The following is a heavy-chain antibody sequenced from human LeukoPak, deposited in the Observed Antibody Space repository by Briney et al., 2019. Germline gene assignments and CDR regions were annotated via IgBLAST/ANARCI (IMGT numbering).Heavy chain of an antibody. CDR3: ARDGSSGSPFEDFDI. D-gene: IGHD6-19*01. CDR2: FYTSGST. Sequence: SETLSLTCTVSGGSISTYYWSWIRQPAGKGLEWIGRFYTSGSTNHNPSLKSRVTMSVDTSKDQFSLKLSSVTAADTAVYYCARDGSSGSPFEDFDIWGQGTMVTVSS. V-gene: IGHV4-4*07. CDR1: GGSISTYY. J-gene: IGHJ3*02.